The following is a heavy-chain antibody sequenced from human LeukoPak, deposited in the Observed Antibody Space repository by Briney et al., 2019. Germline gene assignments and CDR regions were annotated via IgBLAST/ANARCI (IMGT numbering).Heavy chain of an antibody. Sequence: ASVKVSCKASGGTFSSYAISWVRQAPGQGLEWMGGIIPIFGTANYAQKFQGRVTITTDESTSTAYMELSSLRSEDTAVYYCASRGQGGSGYFYFDYWGQGILVTVSS. CDR3: ASRGQGGSGYFYFDY. J-gene: IGHJ4*02. D-gene: IGHD3-3*01. V-gene: IGHV1-69*05. CDR2: IIPIFGTA. CDR1: GGTFSSYA.